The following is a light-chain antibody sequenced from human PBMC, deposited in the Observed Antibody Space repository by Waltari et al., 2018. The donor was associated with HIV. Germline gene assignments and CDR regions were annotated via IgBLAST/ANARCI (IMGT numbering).Light chain of an antibody. CDR2: DVS. V-gene: IGLV2-14*01. CDR3: SSYTSTYV. Sequence: QSALTQPASVSGSPGQSTTIPCTGTSSHVGGYNYVSWYQQHPGKAPKLMIYDVSNRPSGVSNRFSGSKSGNTASLTISGLQAEDEADYYCSSYTSTYVFGTGTKVTVL. J-gene: IGLJ1*01. CDR1: SSHVGGYNY.